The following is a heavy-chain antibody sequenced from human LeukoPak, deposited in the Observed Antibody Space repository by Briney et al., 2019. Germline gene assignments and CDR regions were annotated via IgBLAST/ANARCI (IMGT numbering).Heavy chain of an antibody. Sequence: GGSLRLSCAASGFTFSSYGMHWVRQAPGKGLEWVAVIWYDGSNKNYADSVKGRFTISRDNSKNTLHLQMNSLRAEDTAVYYCARGGVYSSGSYYLYYFDYWGQGTLVTVSS. V-gene: IGHV3-33*01. J-gene: IGHJ4*02. CDR2: IWYDGSNK. CDR1: GFTFSSYG. D-gene: IGHD6-19*01. CDR3: ARGGVYSSGSYYLYYFDY.